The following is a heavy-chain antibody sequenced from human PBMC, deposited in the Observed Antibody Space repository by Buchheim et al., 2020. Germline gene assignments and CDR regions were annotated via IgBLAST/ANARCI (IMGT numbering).Heavy chain of an antibody. CDR2: MNHSGNT. CDR3: ARGGYSYTFDY. V-gene: IGHV4-34*01. J-gene: IGHJ4*02. CDR1: GGSFSGYS. D-gene: IGHD5-18*01. Sequence: QVQLQQWGAGLLKTSETLSLTCAVYGGSFSGYSWTWIRQPPGKGLEWIGEMNHSGNTNYSPCLKRRVTLSEDKSKNRFSLKLSSVTAADTAVYYCARGGYSYTFDYWGQGTL.